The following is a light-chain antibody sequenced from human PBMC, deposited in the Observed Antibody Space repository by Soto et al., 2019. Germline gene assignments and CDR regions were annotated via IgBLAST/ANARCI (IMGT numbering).Light chain of an antibody. V-gene: IGLV2-14*01. CDR2: DVS. CDR1: SSDVGGYNF. CDR3: SSYTYRGTLGLV. Sequence: QSVLAQPASVSGSPGQSITISCTGTSSDVGGYNFVSWYQQHPGKAPKLMIFDVSNRPSGVSNRFSGSKSGNTASLTISGLQAEDEADYYCSSYTYRGTLGLVFGGGTQLTVL. J-gene: IGLJ2*01.